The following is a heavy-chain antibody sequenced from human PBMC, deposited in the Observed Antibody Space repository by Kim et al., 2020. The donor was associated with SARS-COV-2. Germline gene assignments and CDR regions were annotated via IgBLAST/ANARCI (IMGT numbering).Heavy chain of an antibody. V-gene: IGHV3-30-3*01. J-gene: IGHJ5*02. CDR1: GFTFSSYA. CDR3: ARDLLGANWFDP. Sequence: GGSLRLSCAASGFTFSSYAMHWVRQAPGKGLEWVAVISYDGSNKYYADSVKGRFTISRDNSKNTLYLQMNSLRAEDTAVYYCARDLLGANWFDPWGQGTLVTVSS. CDR2: ISYDGSNK.